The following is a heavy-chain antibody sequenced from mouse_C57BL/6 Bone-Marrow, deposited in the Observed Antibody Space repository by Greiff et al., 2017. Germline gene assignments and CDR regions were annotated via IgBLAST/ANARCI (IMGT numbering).Heavy chain of an antibody. V-gene: IGHV1-72*01. D-gene: IGHD2-3*01. CDR2: IDPNSGGT. Sequence: QQSCKASGYTFTRYWMHWVRQRPGRGLEWIGRIDPNSGGTKYNEKFKSKATLTVDKPSSTAYMQLSSLTSEDSAVYYCARWEWLLFDYWGQGTTLTVAS. J-gene: IGHJ2*01. CDR3: ARWEWLLFDY. CDR1: GYTFTRYW.